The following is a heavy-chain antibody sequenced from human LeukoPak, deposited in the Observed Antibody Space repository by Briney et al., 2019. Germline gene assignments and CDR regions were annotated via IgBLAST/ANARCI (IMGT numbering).Heavy chain of an antibody. V-gene: IGHV1-24*01. CDR3: ATDLEGSGSSGRYYYYGMDV. D-gene: IGHD3-10*01. CDR1: GYTLTELS. J-gene: IGHJ6*04. Sequence: ASVKVSCKVSGYTLTELSMHWVRQAPGKGLEWMGGFDLEDCETIYAQKFQGRVTMNEDTSTDTAYMELSSLRSEDTAVYYCATDLEGSGSSGRYYYYGMDVWGKGTTITVSS. CDR2: FDLEDCET.